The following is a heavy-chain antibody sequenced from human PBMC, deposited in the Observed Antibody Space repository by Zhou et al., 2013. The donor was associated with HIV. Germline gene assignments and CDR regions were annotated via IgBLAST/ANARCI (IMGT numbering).Heavy chain of an antibody. CDR1: GGTFSSYA. V-gene: IGHV1-69*04. CDR3: ARGYSSSRWFDY. CDR2: IIPILGIA. D-gene: IGHD6-6*01. J-gene: IGHJ4*02. Sequence: QVQLVQSGAEVKKPGSSVKVSCKASGGTFSSYAISWVRQAPGQGLEWMGRIIPILGIANYAQKFQGRVTITADKSTSTAYMELSSLRSEDTAVYYCARGYSSSRWFDYWGQGTLVTVSS.